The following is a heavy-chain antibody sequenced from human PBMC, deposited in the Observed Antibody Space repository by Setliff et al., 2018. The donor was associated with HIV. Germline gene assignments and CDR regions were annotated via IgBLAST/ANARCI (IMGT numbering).Heavy chain of an antibody. Sequence: PGESLKISCKASGYSFTTNWIGWVRQVHGKGLEWMGIIYPDDSDTWYSPSFKGQVIMSVDKSINTAYLQWISLKASDTAMYYCVRQGSGYKNWFDPWGQGTLVTVSS. V-gene: IGHV5-51*01. CDR1: GYSFTTNW. D-gene: IGHD5-12*01. J-gene: IGHJ5*02. CDR3: VRQGSGYKNWFDP. CDR2: IYPDDSDT.